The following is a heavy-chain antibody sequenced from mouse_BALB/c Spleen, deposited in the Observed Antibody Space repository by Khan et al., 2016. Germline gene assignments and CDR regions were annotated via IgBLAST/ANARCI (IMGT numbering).Heavy chain of an antibody. J-gene: IGHJ1*01. Sequence: VRLQQSGPELVKPGASVKMSCKASGYTFTDYSMQWVKQSHGKSLEWIGDINPNNGDSFYNQKFKGKATLTVDKSSSTAYMQLNSLTSEDSAVYYCARGYFDVWGAGTTVTVSS. CDR1: GYTFTDYS. CDR3: ARGYFDV. V-gene: IGHV1-18*01. CDR2: INPNNGDS.